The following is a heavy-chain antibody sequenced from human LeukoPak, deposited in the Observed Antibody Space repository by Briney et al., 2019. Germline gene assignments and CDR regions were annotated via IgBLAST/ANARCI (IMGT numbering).Heavy chain of an antibody. J-gene: IGHJ4*02. CDR2: IYYSGST. D-gene: IGHD1-26*01. V-gene: IGHV4-30-4*01. CDR1: GGSISSGDYY. CDR3: ARLYSGSYYFDY. Sequence: PSETLSLTCTVSGGSISSGDYYWSWIRQPPGKGLEWIGCIYYSGSTYYNPSLKSRVTISVDTSKNQFSLKLSSVTAADTAVYYCARLYSGSYYFDYWGQGTLVTVSS.